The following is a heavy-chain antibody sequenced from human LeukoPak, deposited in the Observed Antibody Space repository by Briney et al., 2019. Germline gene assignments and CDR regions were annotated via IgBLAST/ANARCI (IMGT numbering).Heavy chain of an antibody. V-gene: IGHV4-61*02. D-gene: IGHD3-3*01. CDR2: IYTSGST. CDR1: GGSISSGSYY. CDR3: ARDGGGFLEWLPDY. J-gene: IGHJ4*02. Sequence: SQTLSLTCTVSGGSISSGSYYWSWIREPAGKGLEWIGRIYTSGSTNYNPSLKSRVTISVDTSKNQFSLKLSSVTAADTAVYYCARDGGGFLEWLPDYWGQGTLVTVSS.